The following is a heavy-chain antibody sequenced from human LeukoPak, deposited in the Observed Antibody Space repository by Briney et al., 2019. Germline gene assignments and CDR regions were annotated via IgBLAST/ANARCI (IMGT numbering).Heavy chain of an antibody. J-gene: IGHJ3*02. CDR2: IYSGGGT. CDR1: GFTVSNNY. Sequence: GGSLRLSCAASGFTVSNNYMSWVRQAPGKGLEWVSVIYSGGGTYYADSVKGRFTIPRDNSKNTLYLQMNSLRAEDTAVYYCARDSEYSGSFSIWGQGTMVTVSS. V-gene: IGHV3-66*01. D-gene: IGHD1-26*01. CDR3: ARDSEYSGSFSI.